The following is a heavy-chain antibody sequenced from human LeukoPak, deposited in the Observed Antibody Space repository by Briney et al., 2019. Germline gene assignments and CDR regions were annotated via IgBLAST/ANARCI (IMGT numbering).Heavy chain of an antibody. V-gene: IGHV4-59*08. CDR1: GGSISSYY. D-gene: IGHD6-6*01. J-gene: IGHJ6*01. Sequence: SETLYLTCTVSGGSISSYYWSWIRQPPGKGLEWIGSIYYSGSTNYNPSLRSRVTISIDTSKNQFSLKLTSVTAADTAMYYCASSDYDYYAMDVWGQGTTVTVSS. CDR3: ASSDYDYYAMDV. CDR2: IYYSGST.